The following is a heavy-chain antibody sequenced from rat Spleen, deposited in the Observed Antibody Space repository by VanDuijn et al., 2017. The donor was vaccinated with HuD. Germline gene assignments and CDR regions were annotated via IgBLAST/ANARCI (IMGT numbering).Heavy chain of an antibody. CDR1: GYSITSSYK. D-gene: IGHD1-12*02. J-gene: IGHJ3*01. V-gene: IGHV3-3*01. Sequence: EVQPQESGPGLVKPSQSLSLTCSVTGYSITSSYKWNWIRKFPGNKLEWMGYINSAGSTNYNPSLKSRISITRDTSKNQFFLQVNSVTTEDTATYYCARSDGTHYYLPFIYWGQGTLVTVSS. CDR3: ARSDGTHYYLPFIY. CDR2: INSAGST.